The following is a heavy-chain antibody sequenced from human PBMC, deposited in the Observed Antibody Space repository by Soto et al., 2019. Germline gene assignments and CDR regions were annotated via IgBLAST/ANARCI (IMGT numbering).Heavy chain of an antibody. CDR2: VSGNAVST. D-gene: IGHD3-9*01. CDR3: AKGTGTFDS. Sequence: EVQLLESGGGLVQPGGSLRISCAASGFTFSSYAMSWVRQAPGKGLQWVSTVSGNAVSTYYVDSVKGRFTISRDNSKKPQYRQLNSLRAEDRSVYYCAKGTGTFDSWGQGALVTGSS. V-gene: IGHV3-23*01. CDR1: GFTFSSYA. J-gene: IGHJ4*02.